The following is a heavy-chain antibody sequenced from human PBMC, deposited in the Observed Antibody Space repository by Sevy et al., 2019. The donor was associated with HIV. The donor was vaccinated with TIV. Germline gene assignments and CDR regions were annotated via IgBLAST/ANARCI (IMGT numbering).Heavy chain of an antibody. V-gene: IGHV3-21*06. D-gene: IGHD1-26*01. Sequence: GGSLRLSCAASGFTFSSYSMNWVRQAPGKGLEWVSSISGSSNYIYYAESLKGRFFISRDNAKNTLYLQMNSLRADDTAVYYCATGVPDGSYDYFDYWGQGTLVTVSS. J-gene: IGHJ4*02. CDR3: ATGVPDGSYDYFDY. CDR2: ISGSSNYI. CDR1: GFTFSSYS.